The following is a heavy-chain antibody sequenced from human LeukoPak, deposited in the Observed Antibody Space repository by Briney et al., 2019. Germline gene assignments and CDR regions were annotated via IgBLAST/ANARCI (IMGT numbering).Heavy chain of an antibody. V-gene: IGHV3-43*01. J-gene: IGHJ4*02. D-gene: IGHD1-1*01. Sequence: GGSLRLSCAASGFTFDRFTIHWVRQTPGKGLEWVSLINRRGHTFYADSVKGRFTISRDNAKNLLYLQMDSLRVEDTAIYYCARDPRTVRIWGQGTLVTVSS. CDR2: INRRGHT. CDR3: ARDPRTVRI. CDR1: GFTFDRFT.